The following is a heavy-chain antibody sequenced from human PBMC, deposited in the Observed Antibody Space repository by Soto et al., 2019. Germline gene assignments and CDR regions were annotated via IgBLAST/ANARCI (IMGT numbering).Heavy chain of an antibody. Sequence: ASVKVSCKASGYTFTSYDINWVRQATGQGLEWMGWMSPNSGNTGYAQKFQGRVTMTRNTSISTAYMELSSLRSEDTAVYYCATINVDIVATMGFDYWGQGTLVTVSS. D-gene: IGHD5-12*01. CDR1: GYTFTSYD. V-gene: IGHV1-8*01. CDR3: ATINVDIVATMGFDY. J-gene: IGHJ4*02. CDR2: MSPNSGNT.